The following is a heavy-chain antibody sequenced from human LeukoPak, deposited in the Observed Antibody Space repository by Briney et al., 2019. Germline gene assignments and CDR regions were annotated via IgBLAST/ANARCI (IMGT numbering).Heavy chain of an antibody. Sequence: GGSLRLSCAASGFTFSSYAMHWVRQAPGKGLEWVAVISYDGSNKYYADSVKGRFTISRDNSKNTLYLQMNSLRAEDTAVYYCARVIVVVTFDAFDIWGQGTMVTVSS. J-gene: IGHJ3*02. CDR2: ISYDGSNK. V-gene: IGHV3-30*04. CDR3: ARVIVVVTFDAFDI. D-gene: IGHD3-22*01. CDR1: GFTFSSYA.